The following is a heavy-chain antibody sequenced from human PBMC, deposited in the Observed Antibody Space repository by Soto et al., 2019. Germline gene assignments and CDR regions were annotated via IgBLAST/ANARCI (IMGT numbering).Heavy chain of an antibody. CDR2: ISGSGGST. CDR3: AKDQGGPGPYYYYGMDV. V-gene: IGHV3-23*01. D-gene: IGHD2-15*01. Sequence: GSLRLSCAASGFTFSSYAMSWVRQAPGKGLEWVSAISGSGGSTYYADSVKGRFTISRDNSKNTLYLQMNSLRAEDTAVYYCAKDQGGPGPYYYYGMDVWGQGTTVTVSS. J-gene: IGHJ6*02. CDR1: GFTFSSYA.